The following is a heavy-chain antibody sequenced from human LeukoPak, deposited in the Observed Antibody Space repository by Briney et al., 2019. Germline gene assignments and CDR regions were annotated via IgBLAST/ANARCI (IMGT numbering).Heavy chain of an antibody. CDR1: GGSVSSSNYY. Sequence: SETLSLTCTVSGGSVSSSNYYWSWIRQPPGKGLEWIGYIYYSGSTNYNPSLKSRVTISVDTSKNQFSLKLSSVTAADTAVYYCAREDYYDSSGYSIWGQGTLVTVSS. CDR2: IYYSGST. V-gene: IGHV4-61*01. CDR3: AREDYYDSSGYSI. J-gene: IGHJ4*02. D-gene: IGHD3-22*01.